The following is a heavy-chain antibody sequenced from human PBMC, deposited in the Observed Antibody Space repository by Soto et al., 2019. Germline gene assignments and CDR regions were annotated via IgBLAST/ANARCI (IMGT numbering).Heavy chain of an antibody. CDR2: IGASGAGT. D-gene: IGHD4-17*01. CDR1: GFNFNNYA. J-gene: IGHJ4*02. CDR3: AKVKWEMTTVRSFTDY. Sequence: GGSLRLSCVASGFNFNNYAMAWLRQAPGKGLEWVSVIGASGAGTHFADSIRGRFTIARDNTKNTVFLQMTSLSTEDTAVYYCAKVKWEMTTVRSFTDYWGQGVLVTVSS. V-gene: IGHV3-23*01.